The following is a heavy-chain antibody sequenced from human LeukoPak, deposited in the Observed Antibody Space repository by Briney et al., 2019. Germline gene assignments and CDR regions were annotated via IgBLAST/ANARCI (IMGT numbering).Heavy chain of an antibody. CDR3: ARGGAISPEYFQH. D-gene: IGHD1-26*01. V-gene: IGHV4-30-2*01. CDR2: IYHSGST. J-gene: IGHJ1*01. Sequence: SETLSLTCTVSGGSISSGGYYWSWIRQPPGKGLEWIGYIYHSGSTYYNPSLKSRVTISVDRSKNQFSLKLSSVTAADTAVYYCARGGAISPEYFQHWGQGTLVTVSS. CDR1: GGSISSGGYY.